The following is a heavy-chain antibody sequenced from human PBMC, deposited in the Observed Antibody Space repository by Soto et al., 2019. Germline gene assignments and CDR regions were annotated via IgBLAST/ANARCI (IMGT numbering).Heavy chain of an antibody. J-gene: IGHJ4*02. CDR1: GYTFTSYG. CDR3: ARYYDSPVFDY. D-gene: IGHD3-3*01. CDR2: ISAYNGNT. V-gene: IGHV1-18*01. Sequence: WASVKVSCQASGYTFTSYGISWVRQAPGQGLEWMGWISAYNGNTNYAQKLQGRVTMTTDTSTSTAYMELRSLRSDDTAVYYCARYYDSPVFDYWGRGTLVTVSS.